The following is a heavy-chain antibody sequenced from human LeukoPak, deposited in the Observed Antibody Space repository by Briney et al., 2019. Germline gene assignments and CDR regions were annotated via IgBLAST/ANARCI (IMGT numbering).Heavy chain of an antibody. J-gene: IGHJ4*02. V-gene: IGHV1-8*01. Sequence: ASVKVSCKASGYTFTNYDINWVRQATGQGLEWMGWMNPNSGDSHSVDKFQGRVTMTRDTSIRTAYMELSGLRSDDTAVYYCARRYCISTGCSAFDYWGPGTPVTVSS. D-gene: IGHD2-2*01. CDR1: GYTFTNYD. CDR2: MNPNSGDS. CDR3: ARRYCISTGCSAFDY.